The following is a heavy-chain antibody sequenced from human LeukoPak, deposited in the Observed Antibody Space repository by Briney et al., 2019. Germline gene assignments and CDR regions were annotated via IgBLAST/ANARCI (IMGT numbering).Heavy chain of an antibody. Sequence: PSETLSLTCTVSGGSISSGSYYWSWIRQPAGKGLEWIGRFHTSGSTYYNPSLRSRVTISVDTSQNQFSLKPGSVTAADTAVYYCARDLDGDYDSYSFDYWGQGILVTVSS. CDR2: FHTSGST. J-gene: IGHJ4*02. V-gene: IGHV4-61*02. CDR1: GGSISSGSYY. CDR3: ARDLDGDYDSYSFDY. D-gene: IGHD2-21*02.